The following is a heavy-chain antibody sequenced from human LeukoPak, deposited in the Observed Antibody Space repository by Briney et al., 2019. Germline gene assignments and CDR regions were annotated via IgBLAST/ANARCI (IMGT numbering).Heavy chain of an antibody. D-gene: IGHD6-13*01. J-gene: IGHJ4*02. V-gene: IGHV1-18*01. Sequence: ASVKISCKASGYTFTSYGISWVRQAPGQGLEWMGWLSAYNGNTDYAQKFQGRVIMTTDTSTSTAYMELRSLRSDDTAVYYCARDPGAAGGYWGQGTLVTVSS. CDR1: GYTFTSYG. CDR2: LSAYNGNT. CDR3: ARDPGAAGGY.